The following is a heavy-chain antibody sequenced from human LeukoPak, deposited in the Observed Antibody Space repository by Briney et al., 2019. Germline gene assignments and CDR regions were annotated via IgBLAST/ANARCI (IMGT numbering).Heavy chain of an antibody. CDR1: GFTFSNYW. D-gene: IGHD6-13*01. J-gene: IGHJ4*02. CDR2: ISGSGGST. Sequence: GGSLRLSCVASGFTFSNYWMSWVRQAPGKGLEWVSAISGSGGSTYYADSVKGRFTISRDNSKNTLYLQMNSLRAEDTAVYYCAKGRIAAAATHYWGQGTLVTVSS. V-gene: IGHV3-23*01. CDR3: AKGRIAAAATHY.